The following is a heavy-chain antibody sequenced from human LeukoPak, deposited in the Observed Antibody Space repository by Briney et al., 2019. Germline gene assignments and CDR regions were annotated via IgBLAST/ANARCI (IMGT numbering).Heavy chain of an antibody. CDR3: ARGWYSSSSADY. J-gene: IGHJ4*02. CDR2: TWYDGSNK. D-gene: IGHD6-6*01. Sequence: GGSLRLSCAASGFTFSSYGMHWVRQAPGKGLEWVAVTWYDGSNKYYADSVKGRFTISRDNSKNTLYLQMNSLRAEDTAVYYCARGWYSSSSADYWGQGTLVTVSS. CDR1: GFTFSSYG. V-gene: IGHV3-33*01.